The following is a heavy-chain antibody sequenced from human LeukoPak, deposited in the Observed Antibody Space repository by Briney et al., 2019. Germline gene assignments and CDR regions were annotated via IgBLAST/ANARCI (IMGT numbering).Heavy chain of an antibody. Sequence: PSETLSLTCTVSGGSISSSSYYWGWIRQPPGKGLEWIGSIYYSGSTYYNPSLKSRVTISVDTSKNQFSLKLSSVTAADTAVYYCARDVPSGAYCGGDCYVFDAFDIWGQGTMVTVSS. CDR1: GGSISSSSYY. D-gene: IGHD2-21*02. CDR2: IYYSGST. V-gene: IGHV4-39*07. J-gene: IGHJ3*02. CDR3: ARDVPSGAYCGGDCYVFDAFDI.